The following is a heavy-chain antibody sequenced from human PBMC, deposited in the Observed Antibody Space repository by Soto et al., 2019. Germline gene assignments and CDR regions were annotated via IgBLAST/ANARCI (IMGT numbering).Heavy chain of an antibody. Sequence: GGSLRLSCAASGFTFSTYSMNWVRQAPGKGLEWVSSISSSGGSKYYADSVKGRFTISRDNSKNTLYLQMNSLRAEDTAVYYCAKDRGALLAVAGRLAFFDYWGQGTLVTVSS. D-gene: IGHD6-19*01. CDR3: AKDRGALLAVAGRLAFFDY. CDR1: GFTFSTYS. CDR2: ISSSGGSK. J-gene: IGHJ4*02. V-gene: IGHV3-23*01.